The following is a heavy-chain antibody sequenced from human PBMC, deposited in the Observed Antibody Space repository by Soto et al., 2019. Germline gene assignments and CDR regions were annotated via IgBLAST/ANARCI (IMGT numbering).Heavy chain of an antibody. CDR2: IDPRDSEI. V-gene: IGHV5-10-1*01. D-gene: IGHD1-1*01. CDR3: DRPQYEDDNVTDV. Sequence: GESLKISWKAFGYGFRSNRIGWVRQMPGKGLEWMGRIDPRDSEINYGPSFQGRVTISVDKTISTAFLQWHSLKASDTAIYYCDRPQYEDDNVTDVWGPGTTGHRLL. CDR1: GYGFRSNR. J-gene: IGHJ6*02.